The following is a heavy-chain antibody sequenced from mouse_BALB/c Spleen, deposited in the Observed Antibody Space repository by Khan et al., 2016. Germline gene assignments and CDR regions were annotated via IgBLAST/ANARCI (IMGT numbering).Heavy chain of an antibody. CDR2: INPDSSTI. V-gene: IGHV4-1*02. CDR1: GFDLSRYW. J-gene: IGHJ3*01. D-gene: IGHD1-1*01. Sequence: EVKLLESGGGLVQPGGSPKLSCAASGFDLSRYWMSWVRQAPGKGLEWIGEINPDSSTINYTPSLKDRFIISRDNAKNTLYLQVSKVRSEDTALYYCARAGYYGYLAYWGQGTLVSVSA. CDR3: ARAGYYGYLAY.